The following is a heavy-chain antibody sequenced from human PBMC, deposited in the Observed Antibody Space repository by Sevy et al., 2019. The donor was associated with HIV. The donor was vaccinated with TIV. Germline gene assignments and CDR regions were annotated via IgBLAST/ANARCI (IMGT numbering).Heavy chain of an antibody. J-gene: IGHJ4*02. Sequence: GGSLRLSCAASGFTFDDYAMHWVRQAPGKGLEWVSGLSRHIRTIGYADSVKGRFPISRDNARNSLYLQMNSLRAEDTAFYYCVKDKVDGDSGYGLFDFWGQGTLVTVSS. CDR3: VKDKVDGDSGYGLFDF. D-gene: IGHD5-12*01. CDR1: GFTFDDYA. CDR2: LSRHIRTI. V-gene: IGHV3-9*01.